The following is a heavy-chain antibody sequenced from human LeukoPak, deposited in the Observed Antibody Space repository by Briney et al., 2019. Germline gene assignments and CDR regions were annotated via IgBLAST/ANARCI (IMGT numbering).Heavy chain of an antibody. J-gene: IGHJ4*02. D-gene: IGHD5-24*01. Sequence: GGSLRLSCAPSGFIFSGYAMGWVRQAPGKGLEWVSSISGSGGSTYYADSLKGRFTISRDNSENTLFLQINSLRAEDTAVYYCAKGNGYNYDGPFDYWGQGALVTVSS. CDR1: GFIFSGYA. CDR3: AKGNGYNYDGPFDY. CDR2: ISGSGGST. V-gene: IGHV3-23*01.